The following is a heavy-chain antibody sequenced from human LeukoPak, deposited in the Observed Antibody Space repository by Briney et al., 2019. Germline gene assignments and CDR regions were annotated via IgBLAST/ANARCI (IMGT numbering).Heavy chain of an antibody. CDR2: ISYDGSNK. CDR3: AKAPTSNSSGWYNFDY. Sequence: GGSLRLSCAASGFTFSSYAMHWVRQAPGKGLEWVAVISYDGSNKYYADSVKGRFTISRDNSKNTLYLQMNSLRAEDTAVYYCAKAPTSNSSGWYNFDYWGQGTLVTVSS. V-gene: IGHV3-30-3*01. D-gene: IGHD6-19*01. CDR1: GFTFSSYA. J-gene: IGHJ4*02.